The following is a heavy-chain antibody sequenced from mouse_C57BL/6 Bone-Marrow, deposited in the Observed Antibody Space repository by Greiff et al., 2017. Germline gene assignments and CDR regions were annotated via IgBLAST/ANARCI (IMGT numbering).Heavy chain of an antibody. V-gene: IGHV7-3*01. J-gene: IGHJ4*01. CDR1: GFTFTDYY. CDR3: AIYKGDYYAMDY. Sequence: VPLVASGGGLVQPGGSLSLSCAASGFTFTDYYMSWVRQPPGKALEWLGFIRNKDNGYTTESSASVKGRFTISSDHSQCILYRQMNALRAEDSATFYCAIYKGDYYAMDYWGQRASVTVSA. CDR2: IRNKDNGYTT.